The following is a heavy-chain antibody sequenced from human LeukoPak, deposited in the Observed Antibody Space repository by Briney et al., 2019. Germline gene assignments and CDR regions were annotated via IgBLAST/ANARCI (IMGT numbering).Heavy chain of an antibody. D-gene: IGHD3-10*01. CDR3: AKGSDYYGSVTSKKTD. Sequence: PGGSLRLSCAASEASRFTFSRYGMHWVRQAPGKGLEWVSLISGGSGNIYYVDSVKGRFTISRDNSKNTLYVQMTSLRAEDTAIYYCAKGSDYYGSVTSKKTDWGQGTLVTVSS. CDR2: ISGGSGNI. CDR1: EASRFTFSRYG. V-gene: IGHV3-23*01. J-gene: IGHJ4*02.